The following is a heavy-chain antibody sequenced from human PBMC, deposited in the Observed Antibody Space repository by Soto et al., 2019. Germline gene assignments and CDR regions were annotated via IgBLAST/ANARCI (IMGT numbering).Heavy chain of an antibody. D-gene: IGHD6-6*01. CDR1: GFTFDDYA. CDR3: AKAQRGGLDGCSSLAY. V-gene: IGHV3-9*01. J-gene: IGHJ4*02. Sequence: EVQLVESGGGLVQPGRSLRLSCEASGFTFDDYAMHWVRQAPGKGLVGVSGISWNSGGIAYADSVKGRFTFSRDNAKNGLHLQMYSLRAEDSALYSCAKAQRGGLDGCSSLAYWGQVTLVTVAS. CDR2: ISWNSGGI.